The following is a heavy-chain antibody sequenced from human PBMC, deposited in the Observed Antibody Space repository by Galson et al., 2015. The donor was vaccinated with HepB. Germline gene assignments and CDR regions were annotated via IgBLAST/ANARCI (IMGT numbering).Heavy chain of an antibody. Sequence: SLRLSCAASGFTVSSNYMSWVRQAPGKGLEWVSVIYSGGSTYYADSVKGRFTISRDNSKNTLYLQMNSLRAEDTAVYYCARIAAEGEQRDYWGQGTLVTVSS. CDR1: GFTVSSNY. D-gene: IGHD6-13*01. J-gene: IGHJ4*02. CDR2: IYSGGST. V-gene: IGHV3-66*01. CDR3: ARIAAEGEQRDY.